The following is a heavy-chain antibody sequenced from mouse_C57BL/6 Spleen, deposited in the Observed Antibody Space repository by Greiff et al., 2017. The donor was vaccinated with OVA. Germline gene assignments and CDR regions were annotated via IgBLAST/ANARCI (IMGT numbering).Heavy chain of an antibody. CDR1: GFNIKDDY. V-gene: IGHV14-4*01. CDR3: TTGGWYFDV. J-gene: IGHJ1*03. CDR2: IDPANGDT. Sequence: EVQLQQSGAELVRPGASVKLSCTASGFNIKDDYMHWVKQRPEQGLEWIGWIDPANGDTEYASQFQGKATITADTSSNTAYLQLSSLTSEDTAVYYCTTGGWYFDVWGTGTTVTVSS.